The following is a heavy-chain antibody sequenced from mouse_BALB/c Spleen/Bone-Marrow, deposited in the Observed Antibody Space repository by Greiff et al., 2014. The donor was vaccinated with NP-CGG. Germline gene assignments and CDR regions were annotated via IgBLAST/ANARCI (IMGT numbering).Heavy chain of an antibody. CDR1: GYTFTSYY. CDR3: ARDYDYDAWFAY. CDR2: IYPGNVNT. Sequence: VMLVESGPELVKPGASVRISCKASGYTFTSYYIHWVKQRPGQGLEWIGWIYPGNVNTKYNEKFKGKAILTADKSSSTAYMQLISRTSEESAVYFCARDYDYDAWFAYWGQGTLVTVSA. J-gene: IGHJ3*01. D-gene: IGHD2-4*01. V-gene: IGHV1S56*01.